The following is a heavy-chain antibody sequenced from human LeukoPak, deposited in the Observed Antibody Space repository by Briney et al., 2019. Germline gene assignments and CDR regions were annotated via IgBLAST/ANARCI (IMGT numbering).Heavy chain of an antibody. CDR3: AFYRGAHSYFPY. CDR2: IRYDGSNK. J-gene: IGHJ4*02. V-gene: IGHV3-30*02. D-gene: IGHD3-10*01. Sequence: GGSLRLSCAASGFTFSSYGMHWVRQAPGKGLEWVAFIRYDGSNKYYADSVKGRFTISRDNSKNTIYLQMNSLRAEDTAVYYCAFYRGAHSYFPYWGQGTLVTVSS. CDR1: GFTFSSYG.